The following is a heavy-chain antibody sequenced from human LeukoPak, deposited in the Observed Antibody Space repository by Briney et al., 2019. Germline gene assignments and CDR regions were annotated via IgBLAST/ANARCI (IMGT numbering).Heavy chain of an antibody. CDR2: ISGSDGST. V-gene: IGHV3-23*01. J-gene: IGHJ4*02. CDR3: AKDGRLVWGSWDY. D-gene: IGHD3-16*01. Sequence: GGPLRLSCVASVLTFSSYAMSWVRQAPGKGLEWVSAISGSDGSTYYADSVKGRFTISRDNSKNTLYLQMNSLRAEDTAVYYCAKDGRLVWGSWDYRGPGALVTVSS. CDR1: VLTFSSYA.